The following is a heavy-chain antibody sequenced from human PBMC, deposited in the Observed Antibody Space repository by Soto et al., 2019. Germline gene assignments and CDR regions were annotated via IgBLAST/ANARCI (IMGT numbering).Heavy chain of an antibody. CDR1: GGSISSGGYY. J-gene: IGHJ6*02. CDR2: IYYSGST. D-gene: IGHD3-10*01. V-gene: IGHV4-31*03. CDR3: ARENYTRVREGYGMDV. Sequence: QVQLQESGPGLVKPSQTLSLTCTVSGGSISSGGYYWSWIRQHPGKGLEWVGYIYYSGSTYYNPYLQSRVTKPVDTSKNQFSLKLSSVTAADTAVYYCARENYTRVREGYGMDVWGQGTTVTVSS.